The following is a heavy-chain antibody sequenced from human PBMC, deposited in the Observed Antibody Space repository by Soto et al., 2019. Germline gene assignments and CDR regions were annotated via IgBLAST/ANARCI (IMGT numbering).Heavy chain of an antibody. CDR2: ISGSGGGT. CDR1: GFTFSSYA. V-gene: IGHV3-23*01. Sequence: EVQLLESGGGLVQPGGSLRLSCAASGFTFSSYAMSWVRQAPGKGLEWVSAISGSGGGTYYEDSVKGRFTISRDNSKNTLYLEINTLRAEDTAVYYCANLSWSSTSCYARPGAFDIWGQGRMVTVSS. J-gene: IGHJ3*02. CDR3: ANLSWSSTSCYARPGAFDI. D-gene: IGHD2-2*01.